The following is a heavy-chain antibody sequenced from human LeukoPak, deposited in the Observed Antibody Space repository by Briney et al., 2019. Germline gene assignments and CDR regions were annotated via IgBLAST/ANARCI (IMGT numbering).Heavy chain of an antibody. CDR3: ARVRGSFVRGYSGYDPAYFDY. CDR2: INHSGST. Sequence: SETLSLTCAVYGWSFSGYYWSWTRQPPGKGLEWIGEINHSGSTNYNPSLKSRVTISVDTSKNQFSLKLSSVTAADTAVYYRARVRGSFVRGYSGYDPAYFDYWGQGTLVTVSS. CDR1: GWSFSGYY. V-gene: IGHV4-34*01. D-gene: IGHD5-12*01. J-gene: IGHJ4*02.